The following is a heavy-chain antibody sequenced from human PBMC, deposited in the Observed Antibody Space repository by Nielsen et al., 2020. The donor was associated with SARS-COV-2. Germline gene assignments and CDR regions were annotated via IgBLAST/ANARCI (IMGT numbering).Heavy chain of an antibody. CDR1: GYTFTDYY. CDR2: INPYSGGT. D-gene: IGHD3-22*01. Sequence: APVKVSCKASGYTFTDYYIHWVRQAPGQGLEWMGRINPYSGGTNYAQKFQGTVTMTRDASISTVYMELTSVTAADTAVFFCARINYYHDIRRYYFDFWGQGTLVTVSS. V-gene: IGHV1-2*06. CDR3: ARINYYHDIRRYYFDF. J-gene: IGHJ4*02.